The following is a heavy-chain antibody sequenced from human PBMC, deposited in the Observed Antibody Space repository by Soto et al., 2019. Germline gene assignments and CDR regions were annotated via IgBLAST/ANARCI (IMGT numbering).Heavy chain of an antibody. Sequence: QVQLVQSGAEVKKPGASVKVSCKASGYTFTGYYMHWVRQAPGQGLEWMGWINPNSGGRNYAQKFQGWVTMTRDTSISTAYMELSRLRSDDTAVYYCAREGIAVAGNAFDIWGQGTMVTVSS. D-gene: IGHD6-19*01. CDR2: INPNSGGR. CDR3: AREGIAVAGNAFDI. CDR1: GYTFTGYY. V-gene: IGHV1-2*04. J-gene: IGHJ3*02.